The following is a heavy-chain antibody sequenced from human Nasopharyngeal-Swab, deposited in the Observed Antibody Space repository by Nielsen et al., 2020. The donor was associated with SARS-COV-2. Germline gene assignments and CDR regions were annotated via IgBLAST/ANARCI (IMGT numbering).Heavy chain of an antibody. CDR3: AREDMGYFDY. CDR1: GYTFTNYY. CDR2: ISAYNGNT. Sequence: ASVKVSCKASGYTFTNYYVHWVRQAPGQGLEWMGWISAYNGNTNYAQKLQGRVTMTTDTSTSTAYMELRSLRSDDTAVYYCAREDMGYFDYWGQGTLVTVSS. V-gene: IGHV1-18*04. J-gene: IGHJ4*02.